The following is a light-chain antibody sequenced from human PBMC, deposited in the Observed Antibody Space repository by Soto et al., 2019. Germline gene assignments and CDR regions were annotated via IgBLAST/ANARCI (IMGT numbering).Light chain of an antibody. CDR3: QQYSSAPLT. J-gene: IGKJ1*01. V-gene: IGKV3-20*01. Sequence: EIVLTQSPGTLSLSPGERATLSCRASQSVRNNYLAWYQQKAGQAPRLVIYGASSRATGIPDRFSASGSGTDFTLTISRLEPEDFAVYYCQQYSSAPLTFGQGTKVDI. CDR1: QSVRNNY. CDR2: GAS.